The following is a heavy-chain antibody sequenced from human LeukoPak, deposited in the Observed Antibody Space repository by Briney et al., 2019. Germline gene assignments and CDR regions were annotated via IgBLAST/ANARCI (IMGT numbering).Heavy chain of an antibody. D-gene: IGHD3-10*01. CDR1: GGTFSSYA. CDR2: IIPIFGTA. V-gene: IGHV1-69*01. Sequence: SVKVSCKASGGTFSSYAISWVRQAPGQGLEWMGGIIPIFGTANYAQKFQGRVTITADESTSTAYMELSSLRSEDTAVYYCARVNRMVRGEFDYWGQGTLVTVSS. J-gene: IGHJ4*02. CDR3: ARVNRMVRGEFDY.